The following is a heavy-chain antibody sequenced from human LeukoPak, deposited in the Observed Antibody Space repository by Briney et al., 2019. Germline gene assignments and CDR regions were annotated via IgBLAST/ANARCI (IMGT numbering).Heavy chain of an antibody. CDR1: GDSVSNNSAA. D-gene: IGHD6-13*01. V-gene: IGHV6-1*01. CDR3: ARDSKPYSSSWLYYFDY. J-gene: IGHJ4*02. CDR2: TYYRSKWYN. Sequence: SQTLSLTCAISGDSVSNNSAAWNWIRQSPSRGLEWLGRTYYRSKWYNDYAVSVKSRITINPDTSKNQFSLQLNSVTPEDTAVYYCARDSKPYSSSWLYYFDYWGQGTLVTVSS.